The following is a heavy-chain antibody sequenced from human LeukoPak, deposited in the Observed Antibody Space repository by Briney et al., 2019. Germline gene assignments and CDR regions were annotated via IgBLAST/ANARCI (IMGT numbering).Heavy chain of an antibody. D-gene: IGHD3-10*01. J-gene: IGHJ4*02. CDR3: AKDGAFYFDY. V-gene: IGHV3-9*01. CDR2: ISWNSGSK. CDR1: GFSFENYA. Sequence: GGSLRLSCAASGFSFENYAMHWVRQAPGKGLEWVSGISWNSGSKDYADSVKGRFTISRDNAENSLFLQMNSLRAEDTAFYYCAKDGAFYFDYWGQGTLVTVSS.